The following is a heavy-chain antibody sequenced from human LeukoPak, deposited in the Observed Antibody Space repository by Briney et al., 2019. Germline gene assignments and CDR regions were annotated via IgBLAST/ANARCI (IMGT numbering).Heavy chain of an antibody. V-gene: IGHV5-51*01. D-gene: IGHD3-22*01. J-gene: IGHJ3*01. Sequence: GESPQISYKGSGHIFNTYWIAWVRQLPGKGLEWMGIIYTGDSDTRYSPSFQGQVTISADRSVSTAYLHWSSLKASDTAIYYCARPNITSYYDSRGSDAFDVWGQGTMVTVCS. CDR3: ARPNITSYYDSRGSDAFDV. CDR2: IYTGDSDT. CDR1: GHIFNTYW.